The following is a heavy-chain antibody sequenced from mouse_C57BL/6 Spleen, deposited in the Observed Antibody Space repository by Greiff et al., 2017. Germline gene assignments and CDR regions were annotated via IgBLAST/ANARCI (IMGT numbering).Heavy chain of an antibody. J-gene: IGHJ1*03. CDR3: ARRNSGYWYFDV. CDR1: GYTFTSYW. V-gene: IGHV1-64*01. D-gene: IGHD4-1*01. CDR2: IHPNSGST. Sequence: VQLQQPGAELVKPGASVKLSCKASGYTFTSYWMHWVKQRPGQGLEWIGMIHPNSGSTNSNEKFKSKATLTVDKSSSTAYMQLSSLTSEDSAVYYCARRNSGYWYFDVWGTGTTVTVSS.